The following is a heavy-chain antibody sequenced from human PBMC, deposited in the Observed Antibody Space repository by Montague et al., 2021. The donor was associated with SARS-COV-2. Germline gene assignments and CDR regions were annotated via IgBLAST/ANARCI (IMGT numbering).Heavy chain of an antibody. CDR1: GGSISSSSYY. CDR2: IYYSGST. J-gene: IGHJ4*02. V-gene: IGHV4-39*01. D-gene: IGHD5-24*01. CDR3: AGHVRRWLQLAPYYFDY. Sequence: SETLSLTCTVSGGSISSSSYYWGWIRQPPGKGLEWIGSIYYSGSTYYNPSLKSRVTISVDTSKNQFSLKLSSVTAADTAVYYCAGHVRRWLQLAPYYFDYWGQGTLVTVSS.